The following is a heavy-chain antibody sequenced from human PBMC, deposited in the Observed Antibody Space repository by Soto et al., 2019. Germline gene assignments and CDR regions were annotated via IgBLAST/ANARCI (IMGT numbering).Heavy chain of an antibody. V-gene: IGHV4-34*01. Sequence: SETLSLTCAVYGGSFSGYYWSWIRQPPGRGLEWIGEINHSGSTNYNPSLKSRVTISVDTSKNQFSLKLSSVTAADTAVYYCARDYGDYSSNWFYPWGQGTLVTVSS. D-gene: IGHD4-17*01. CDR2: INHSGST. CDR1: GGSFSGYY. CDR3: ARDYGDYSSNWFYP. J-gene: IGHJ5*02.